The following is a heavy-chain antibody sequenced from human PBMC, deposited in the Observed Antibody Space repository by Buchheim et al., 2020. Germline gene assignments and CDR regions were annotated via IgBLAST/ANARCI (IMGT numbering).Heavy chain of an antibody. J-gene: IGHJ4*02. Sequence: QVQLQQWGAGLLKPSETLSLTCAVYGGSFSGYYWSWIRQPPGKGLEWIGEINHSGSTKCNPSLKSRVTISVDTSKNQFSLQLHSLTAAYTAVYYCARGFYNDSWWTYRFDYWGQGTL. CDR3: ARGFYNDSWWTYRFDY. V-gene: IGHV4-34*01. D-gene: IGHD3-16*02. CDR1: GGSFSGYY. CDR2: INHSGST.